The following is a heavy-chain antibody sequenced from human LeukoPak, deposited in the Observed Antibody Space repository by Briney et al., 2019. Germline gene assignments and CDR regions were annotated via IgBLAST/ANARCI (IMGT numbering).Heavy chain of an antibody. CDR3: ARDRLYNYGYYGMDV. V-gene: IGHV1-18*01. CDR1: GYTFTSYG. CDR2: INTYNGNT. D-gene: IGHD5-18*01. Sequence: ASVTVSCKASGYTFTSYGISWVRQAPGQGLEWMGWINTYNGNTNYAQKLQGRVTMTTDTSTSTAYMELRSLRSDDTAVYYCARDRLYNYGYYGMDVWGQGTTVTVSS. J-gene: IGHJ6*02.